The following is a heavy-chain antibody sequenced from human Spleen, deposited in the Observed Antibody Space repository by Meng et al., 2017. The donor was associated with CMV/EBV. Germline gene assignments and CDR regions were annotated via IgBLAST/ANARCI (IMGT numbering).Heavy chain of an antibody. CDR2: IIPILDTK. CDR3: TRGVRYSRSSPSVEQ. CDR1: GDSFSNYG. D-gene: IGHD5-12*01. Sequence: ASGDSFSNYGINWMRQAPGQGLEWVGGIIPILDTKNYAQQFQGRVTITADKSTNTAYMELTSLRSEDSAMYYCTRGVRYSRSSPSVEQWGQGTLVTVPQ. J-gene: IGHJ4*02. V-gene: IGHV1-69*06.